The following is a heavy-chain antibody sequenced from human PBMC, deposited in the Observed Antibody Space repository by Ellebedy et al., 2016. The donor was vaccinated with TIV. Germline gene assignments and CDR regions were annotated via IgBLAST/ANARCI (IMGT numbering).Heavy chain of an antibody. J-gene: IGHJ5*02. D-gene: IGHD3-10*01. V-gene: IGHV1-3*01. CDR1: GYSFTRYA. CDR2: LNAGYDNT. CDR3: ARLLYSGELSLDP. Sequence: ASVKVSXXASGYSFTRYAIHWVRQAPGQRLEWMGWLNAGYDNTKYSQKFQGSVTFSSDTSASAAYMEVSSLRSEDTAVYYCARLLYSGELSLDPWGQGTLVTVSS.